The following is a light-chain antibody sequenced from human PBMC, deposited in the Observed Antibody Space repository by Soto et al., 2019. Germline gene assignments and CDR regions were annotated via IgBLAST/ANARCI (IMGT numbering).Light chain of an antibody. CDR3: SSYTSNNTPFV. Sequence: QSVLTQPASVSGSPGQSITISCTGTSSDVGGYEFVSWFQHHPGKAPKLRIYEVSNRPSGVSNRFSASKSGNTASLTISGLQAEDEADYYCSSYTSNNTPFVFGTGTKVTVL. CDR1: SSDVGGYEF. V-gene: IGLV2-14*01. J-gene: IGLJ1*01. CDR2: EVS.